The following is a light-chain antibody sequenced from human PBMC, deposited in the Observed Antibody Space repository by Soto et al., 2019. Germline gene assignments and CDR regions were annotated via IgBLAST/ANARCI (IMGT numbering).Light chain of an antibody. J-gene: IGLJ1*01. CDR3: CAYAGSYTRYV. V-gene: IGLV2-8*01. CDR1: SSHVGAFDY. CDR2: DVS. Sequence: QSALTQPPSASGSPGQSVTISCTGTSSHVGAFDYVSWYQQHPGKAPKVMIYDVSKRPSGVPDRFSGSKSGNTASLTVSGLQSEDEADYYCCAYAGSYTRYVFGTGTKVTVL.